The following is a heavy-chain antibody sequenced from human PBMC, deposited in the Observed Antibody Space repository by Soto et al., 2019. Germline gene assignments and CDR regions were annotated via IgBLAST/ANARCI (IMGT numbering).Heavy chain of an antibody. J-gene: IGHJ6*02. CDR3: TRLGGSLNVMDV. CDR2: IIPIFGTA. Sequence: SVKVSCKASGGTFSSYAISWVRQAPGQGLEWMGGIIPIFGTANYAQKFQGRVTITADESTSTAYMELSSLRAEDTAVYYCTRLGGSLNVMDVPGQRTTVTVSS. CDR1: GGTFSSYA. D-gene: IGHD1-26*01. V-gene: IGHV1-69*13.